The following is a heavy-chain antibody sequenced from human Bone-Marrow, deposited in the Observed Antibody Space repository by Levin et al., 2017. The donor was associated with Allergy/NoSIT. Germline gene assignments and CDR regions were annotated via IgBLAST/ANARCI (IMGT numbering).Heavy chain of an antibody. J-gene: IGHJ3*02. CDR2: IFSGDST. CDR3: ARDGDYGGDSITFDI. D-gene: IGHD4-23*01. V-gene: IGHV3-53*01. CDR1: GFSVNNFY. Sequence: LSLTCAASGFSVNNFYMSWVRQAPGKGLEWVSVIFSGDSTYYADSVTGRFTISRDNSKNTLYLQMNSLRAEDTAVYYCARDGDYGGDSITFDIWGQGTTVTVSS.